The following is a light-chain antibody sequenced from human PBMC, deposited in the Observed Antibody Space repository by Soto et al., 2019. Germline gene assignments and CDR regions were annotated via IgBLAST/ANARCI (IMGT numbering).Light chain of an antibody. V-gene: IGLV4-69*01. CDR2: LNSDGSH. J-gene: IGLJ2*01. CDR1: SGHSNYA. Sequence: QSVLTQSPSASASLGASVKLTYTLSSGHSNYAIAWHQQQSEKGPRYLMKLNSDGSHSKGDGIPDRFSGSSSGAERYLTISSLQSEDEADYYCQTWGSGIVVFGGGTKSPS. CDR3: QTWGSGIVV.